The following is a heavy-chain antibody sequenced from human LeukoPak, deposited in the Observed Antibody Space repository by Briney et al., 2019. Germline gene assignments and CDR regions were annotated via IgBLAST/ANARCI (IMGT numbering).Heavy chain of an antibody. J-gene: IGHJ4*01. V-gene: IGHV3-21*05. CDR2: ISPSSHDI. Sequence: PGGSLRLSCAASGFTFSSFGIHWLRQTPGKGLESLAYISPSSHDIYYADSVKGRFTISRDNARTSLYLQMNSLGPDDTALYYCSTDPRLLTYWGHGTLVTVSS. CDR1: GFTFSSFG. CDR3: STDPRLLTY. D-gene: IGHD2-8*01.